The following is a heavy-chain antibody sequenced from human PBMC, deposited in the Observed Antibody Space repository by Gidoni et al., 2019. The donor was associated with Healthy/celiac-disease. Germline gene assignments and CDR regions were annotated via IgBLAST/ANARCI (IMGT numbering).Heavy chain of an antibody. Sequence: QVQLVQSGAEVKKPGASVKVSCKASGYTIVSYDINWVRLATGQGLEWVGRMNPSSGDTGYSQKFQGRVSMTKDTSINTVYMELSSLRSDDTAIYFCARASAGSGFYFFEHWGQGTSVTVSS. CDR3: ARASAGSGFYFFEH. CDR1: GYTIVSYD. CDR2: MNPSSGDT. D-gene: IGHD3-22*01. J-gene: IGHJ4*02. V-gene: IGHV1-8*01.